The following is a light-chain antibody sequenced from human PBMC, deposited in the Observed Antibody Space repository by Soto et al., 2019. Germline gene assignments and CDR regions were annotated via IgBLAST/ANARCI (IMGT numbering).Light chain of an antibody. V-gene: IGLV2-11*01. J-gene: IGLJ1*01. CDR3: CSYAGSYTYV. CDR2: DVS. Sequence: SVLRLHRSGCGSPGQSVTISCTGTISDVGGYNYVSWYQQHPGKAPKLIIYDVSKRPSGVPDRFSGSKSGNTASLTISGLQAEDEADYCCCSYAGSYTYVFGTGTAVT. CDR1: ISDVGGYNY.